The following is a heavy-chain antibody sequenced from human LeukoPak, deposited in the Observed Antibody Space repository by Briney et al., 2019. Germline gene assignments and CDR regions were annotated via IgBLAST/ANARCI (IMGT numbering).Heavy chain of an antibody. CDR3: TRRYGGHSGWAGYHDS. Sequence: PGGSLRLSCVASGFSFSAYIMHWDRQAPGKGLEYVSAIRSDGSSTFYPNSVKGRFTISRDNSKSTLYLQMGSLRAEDTAVYYCTRRYGGHSGWAGYHDSWGQGTLVTVSS. D-gene: IGHD6-19*01. J-gene: IGHJ4*02. CDR2: IRSDGSST. CDR1: GFSFSAYI. V-gene: IGHV3-64*01.